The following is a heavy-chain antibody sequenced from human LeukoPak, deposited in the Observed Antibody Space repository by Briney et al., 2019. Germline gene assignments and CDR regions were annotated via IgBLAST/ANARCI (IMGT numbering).Heavy chain of an antibody. CDR1: GFTFSSYV. CDR3: ARQTEDYSNYEAYSYYYMDV. CDR2: ISYDGINK. J-gene: IGHJ6*03. Sequence: PGGSLRLSCAASGFTFSSYVMHWVRQAPGKGLEWVAVISYDGINKYYPDSVKGRFTISRDNSKNTLYLQMSSLRTEDTAVYYCARQTEDYSNYEAYSYYYMDVWAKGPRSPSP. D-gene: IGHD4-11*01. V-gene: IGHV3-30*03.